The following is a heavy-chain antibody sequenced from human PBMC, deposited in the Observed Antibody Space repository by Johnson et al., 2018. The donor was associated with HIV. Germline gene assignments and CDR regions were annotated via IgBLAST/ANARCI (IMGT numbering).Heavy chain of an antibody. J-gene: IGHJ3*02. V-gene: IGHV3-30*03. CDR1: GFTFSNAW. Sequence: QVQLVESGGGLVKPGGSLRLSCAASGFTFSNAWMSWVRQAPGKGLEWVAVISYDGSDKYYADSVKGRFTISRDNSKNTLYLQMNSLRAEDTAVYYCARGVDGAFDIWGQGTMVTVSS. CDR3: ARGVDGAFDI. D-gene: IGHD3-10*01. CDR2: ISYDGSDK.